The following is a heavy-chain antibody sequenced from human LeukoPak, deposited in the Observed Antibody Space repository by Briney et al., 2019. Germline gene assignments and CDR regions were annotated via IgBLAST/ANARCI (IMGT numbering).Heavy chain of an antibody. CDR1: GFTFTSSA. D-gene: IGHD6-19*01. V-gene: IGHV1-58*02. CDR3: AAEGSSGWYR. CDR2: IVVGSGNT. J-gene: IGHJ4*02. Sequence: SVKVYCKASGFTFTSSAMQWVRQARGQRLEWIGWIVVGSGNTNYAQKFQERVTISRDMSTSTAYMELSSLRSEDTAVYYCAAEGSSGWYRWGQGTLVTVSS.